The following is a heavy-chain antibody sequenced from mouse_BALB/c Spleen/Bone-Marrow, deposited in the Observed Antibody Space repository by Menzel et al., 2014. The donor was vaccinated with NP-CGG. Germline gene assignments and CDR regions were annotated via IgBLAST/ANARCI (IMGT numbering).Heavy chain of an antibody. CDR2: INPGSSTI. D-gene: IGHD1-2*01. CDR3: ARLGHYGYHEN. CDR1: GFDFGRYW. J-gene: IGHJ2*01. Sequence: EVKLLESGGGLVQPGGSLNLACVASGFDFGRYWMSWARQAPGKGLEWIGEINPGSSTINYSPSLKDKFDISRDNAKNALYLKMRKVSSEDTALYYCARLGHYGYHENWGQGTTLTVSS. V-gene: IGHV4-2*02.